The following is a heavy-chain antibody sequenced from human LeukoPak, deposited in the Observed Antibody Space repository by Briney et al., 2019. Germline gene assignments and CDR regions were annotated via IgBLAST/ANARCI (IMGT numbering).Heavy chain of an antibody. J-gene: IGHJ6*02. CDR1: GYAFTSYA. V-gene: IGHV7-4-1*02. CDR3: ARGDTMVRGVIRTPYYALDV. D-gene: IGHD3-10*01. CDR2: INTNTGDP. Sequence: ASVKFSCKTSGYAFTSYAFNWVRQAPGQGLEWMGWINTNTGDPTYAQGFTGRFVFSLDISVSTAYLQISSLKAEDTAVYYCARGDTMVRGVIRTPYYALDVWGQGTTVTVSS.